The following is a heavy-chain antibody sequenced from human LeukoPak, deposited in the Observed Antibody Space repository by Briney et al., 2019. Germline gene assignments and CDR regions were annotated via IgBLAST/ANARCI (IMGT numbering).Heavy chain of an antibody. CDR1: GGSISSYY. D-gene: IGHD6-6*01. Sequence: SETLSLTCTVSGGSISSYYWSWIRRPPGKGLEWIGYIYTSGSTNYNPSLKSRVTISVDTSKNQFSLKLSSVTAADTAVYYCARRGRAARPNYAFDIWGQGTMVTVSS. V-gene: IGHV4-4*09. CDR2: IYTSGST. CDR3: ARRGRAARPNYAFDI. J-gene: IGHJ3*02.